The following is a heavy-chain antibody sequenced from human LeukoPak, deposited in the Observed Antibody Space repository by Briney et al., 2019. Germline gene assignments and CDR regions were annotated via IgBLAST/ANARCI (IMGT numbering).Heavy chain of an antibody. D-gene: IGHD1-26*01. CDR2: INSDGSST. CDR3: ARRLPWAAAFDI. V-gene: IGHV3-74*01. Sequence: HTGGSLRLSCAASGFTFSSYWMHWVRQAPGKGLVWVSRINSDGSSTSYADSVTGRFTISRDNAKNTLYLQMNSLRAEDTAVYYCARRLPWAAAFDIWGQGTMVTVSS. CDR1: GFTFSSYW. J-gene: IGHJ3*02.